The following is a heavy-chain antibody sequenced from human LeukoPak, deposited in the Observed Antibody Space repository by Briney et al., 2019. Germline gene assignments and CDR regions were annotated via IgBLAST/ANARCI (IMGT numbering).Heavy chain of an antibody. D-gene: IGHD1-7*01. CDR1: GYTFTTYG. V-gene: IGHV1-18*01. CDR2: ISAYNGNT. Sequence: ASVKVSCKAYGYTFTTYGISWVRQAPGQGLEWMGWISAYNGNTNSAQKFQGSVTMTTDTSTSTAYMELRSLRSDDTAVYYCARDRVTGTTRLFDPWGQGTPVTVSS. J-gene: IGHJ5*02. CDR3: ARDRVTGTTRLFDP.